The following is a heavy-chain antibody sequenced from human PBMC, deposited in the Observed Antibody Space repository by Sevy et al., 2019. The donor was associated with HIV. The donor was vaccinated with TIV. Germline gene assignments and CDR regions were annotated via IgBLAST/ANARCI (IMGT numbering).Heavy chain of an antibody. CDR1: GGSFSGYF. Sequence: SETLSLTCAVYGGSFSGYFWTWIRQPSGKGLEWIGEINHSGSSKYNPSLKSRVTISVDTSKNQFSLTLKSVTAADTALYYCARETGTSNRYGLDVWGQGTTVTVSS. J-gene: IGHJ6*02. CDR2: INHSGSS. V-gene: IGHV4-34*01. D-gene: IGHD1-7*01. CDR3: ARETGTSNRYGLDV.